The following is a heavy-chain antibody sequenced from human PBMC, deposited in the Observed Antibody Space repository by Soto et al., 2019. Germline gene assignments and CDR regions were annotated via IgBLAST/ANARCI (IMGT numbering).Heavy chain of an antibody. CDR3: AHVAYYYDSSGYPSSWDFDY. CDR2: IYWDDDK. D-gene: IGHD3-22*01. J-gene: IGHJ4*02. CDR1: GFSLSTSGVG. V-gene: IGHV2-5*02. Sequence: QITLKESGPTLVKPTQTLTLTCTFSGFSLSTSGVGVGWIRQPPGKALEWLALIYWDDDKRYSPSLKSRLTNTQDTSKNQVVLTMTNMDPVDTATYFCAHVAYYYDSSGYPSSWDFDYWGQGTLGTVSS.